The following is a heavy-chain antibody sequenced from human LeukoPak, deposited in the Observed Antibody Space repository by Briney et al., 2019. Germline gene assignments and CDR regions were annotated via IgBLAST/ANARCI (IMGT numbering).Heavy chain of an antibody. D-gene: IGHD3-10*01. CDR3: ARDPDYYGSGSHDY. CDR1: GFTFSSYW. V-gene: IGHV3-74*01. Sequence: GGSLTLSCAASGFTFSSYWMHWVRQAPGKGLVWVSRINTDGSSTSYADSVKGRFTISRDNAKNTLYLQMNSLRAEDTAVYYCARDPDYYGSGSHDYWGQGTLVTVSS. CDR2: INTDGSST. J-gene: IGHJ4*02.